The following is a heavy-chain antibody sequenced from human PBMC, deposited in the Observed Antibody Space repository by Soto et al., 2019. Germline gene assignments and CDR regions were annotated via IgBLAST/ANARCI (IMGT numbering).Heavy chain of an antibody. CDR2: IAYDGDNK. CDR1: GFTFNDYG. J-gene: IGHJ6*02. CDR3: AKPSNTGRTAYYYGMDV. D-gene: IGHD1-1*01. Sequence: PGGSLRRSCAASGFTFNDYGMHWFRQAPGKGLEWVAVIAYDGDNKFYADPVKGRFTISKDTSKNILFLEMNSLRAEDTAVYYCAKPSNTGRTAYYYGMDVWGQGTTVTVSS. V-gene: IGHV3-30*18.